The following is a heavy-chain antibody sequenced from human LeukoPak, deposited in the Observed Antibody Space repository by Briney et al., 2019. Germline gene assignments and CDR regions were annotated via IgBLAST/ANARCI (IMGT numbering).Heavy chain of an antibody. CDR3: ARWYGPGRGDY. CDR1: GYSFTTYW. CDR2: IYPGDSDT. Sequence: AESPKISCKGSGYSFTTYWIGWVRQLPGKSLEWMGIIYPGDSDTRYSPSFQGQVTISADKSISTAYLQWSSLKGSDTAMYYCARWYGPGRGDYWGQGTLVTVSS. D-gene: IGHD3-10*01. J-gene: IGHJ4*02. V-gene: IGHV5-51*01.